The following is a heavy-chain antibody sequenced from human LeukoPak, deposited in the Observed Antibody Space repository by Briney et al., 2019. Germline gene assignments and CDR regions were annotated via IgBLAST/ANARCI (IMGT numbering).Heavy chain of an antibody. CDR3: ARHLHYYDSSGYPLGY. D-gene: IGHD3-22*01. V-gene: IGHV4-61*08. J-gene: IGHJ4*02. Sequence: SETLSLTCTVSGGSISSGGYYWSWIRQPPGKGLEWIGYIYYSGSTNYNPSLKSRVTISVDTSKNQFSLKLSSVTAADTAVYYCARHLHYYDSSGYPLGYWGQGTLVTVSS. CDR2: IYYSGST. CDR1: GGSISSGGYY.